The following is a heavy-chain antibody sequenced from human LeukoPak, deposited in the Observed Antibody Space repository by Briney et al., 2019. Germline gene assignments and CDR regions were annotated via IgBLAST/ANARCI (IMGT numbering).Heavy chain of an antibody. CDR1: GFTFSNYG. Sequence: GGSLRLSCAASGFTFSNYGMHWVRQAPGKGLEWVALISYDGSNEYYADSVKGRFSISRDNSKNTLYLQMNSLRAEDTVIYYCAKVMGAAIFDYWGQGALVSVSS. D-gene: IGHD1-26*01. CDR3: AKVMGAAIFDY. J-gene: IGHJ4*02. V-gene: IGHV3-30*18. CDR2: ISYDGSNE.